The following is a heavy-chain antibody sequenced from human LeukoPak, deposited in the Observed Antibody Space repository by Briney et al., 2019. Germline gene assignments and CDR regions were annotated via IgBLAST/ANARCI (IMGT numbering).Heavy chain of an antibody. CDR3: ARETHYDSSGYYYFDY. V-gene: IGHV3-66*02. CDR2: IYSGGST. Sequence: PGGSLRLSCAASGFTFSSYAMSWVRQAPGQGLEWVSVIYSGGSTYYADSVKGRFTISRDNSKNTLYLQMNSLRAEDTAVYYCARETHYDSSGYYYFDYWGQGTLVTVSS. J-gene: IGHJ4*02. D-gene: IGHD3-22*01. CDR1: GFTFSSYA.